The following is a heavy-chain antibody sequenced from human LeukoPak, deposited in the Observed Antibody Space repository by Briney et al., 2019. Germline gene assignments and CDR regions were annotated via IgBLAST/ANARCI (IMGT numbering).Heavy chain of an antibody. V-gene: IGHV1-2*02. J-gene: IGHJ4*02. D-gene: IGHD3-10*01. Sequence: ASVKVSCKASGYTFTGYYMHWVRQAPGQGLEWMGWINPNSGGTNCAQKFQGRVTMTRDTSISTAYMELSSLRSDDTAVYYCVSGFSGSYYNARDYWGQGTLVTVSS. CDR2: INPNSGGT. CDR3: VSGFSGSYYNARDY. CDR1: GYTFTGYY.